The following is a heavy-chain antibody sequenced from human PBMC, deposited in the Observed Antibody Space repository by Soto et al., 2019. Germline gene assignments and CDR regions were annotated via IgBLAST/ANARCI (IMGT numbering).Heavy chain of an antibody. J-gene: IGHJ6*02. V-gene: IGHV1-69*01. D-gene: IGHD5-18*01. CDR1: ECPFSNHA. CDR3: ARDNVDTAMDYYYYGMDV. Sequence: SMKVSLQASECPFSNHAINWGRRAPGQRLEWMGGIIPIFGTANYAQKFEGRVTITADESTSTAYMELSSLRSEDTAVYYCARDNVDTAMDYYYYGMDVWGQGTTVTVSS. CDR2: IIPIFGTA.